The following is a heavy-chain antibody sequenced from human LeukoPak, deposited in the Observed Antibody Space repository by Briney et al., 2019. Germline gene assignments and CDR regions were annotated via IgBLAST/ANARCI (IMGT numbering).Heavy chain of an antibody. CDR3: ARQFHGSGYVDDL. J-gene: IGHJ5*02. CDR2: IYYSGTT. D-gene: IGHD5-12*01. Sequence: SETLSLTCSVSGGSISSINLFWGWIRRPPGKGLEWIASIYYSGTTHYNPSLKSRVTMSVDTSKNQFSLKLSAVTAADTAVYYCARQFHGSGYVDDLWGQGTLVTVSS. CDR1: GGSISSINLF. V-gene: IGHV4-39*01.